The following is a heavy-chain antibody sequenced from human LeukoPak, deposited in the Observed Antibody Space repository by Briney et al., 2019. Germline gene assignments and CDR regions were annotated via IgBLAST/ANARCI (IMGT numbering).Heavy chain of an antibody. CDR1: GFTFSNYD. V-gene: IGHV3-11*01. CDR2: ISSSGSTI. D-gene: IGHD5-24*01. Sequence: PGGSLRLSCAASGFTFSNYDMNWVRQPPGKGLEWVSYISSSGSTIYYADSVKGRFTISRDNAKNSLYLQMNSLRAEDTAVYYCAVEMATIMDWGQGTLVTVSS. J-gene: IGHJ4*02. CDR3: AVEMATIMD.